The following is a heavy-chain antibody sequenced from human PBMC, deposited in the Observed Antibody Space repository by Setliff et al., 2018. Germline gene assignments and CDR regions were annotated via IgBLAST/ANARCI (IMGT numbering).Heavy chain of an antibody. V-gene: IGHV3-21*01. CDR3: ARDSNSSSWYIPMYYYYGMDV. Sequence: PGGSLRLSCAASGFTFSSYSMNWVRQAPGKGLEWVSSISSSSSYIYYADSVKGRFTISRDNAKNSLYLQMNSLRAEDTAVYYCARDSNSSSWYIPMYYYYGMDVWGQETTVTVSS. CDR2: ISSSSSYI. CDR1: GFTFSSYS. J-gene: IGHJ6*02. D-gene: IGHD6-13*01.